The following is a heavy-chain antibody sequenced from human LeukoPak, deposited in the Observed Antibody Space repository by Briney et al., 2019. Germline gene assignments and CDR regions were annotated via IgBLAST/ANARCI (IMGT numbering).Heavy chain of an antibody. CDR2: INHSGST. J-gene: IGHJ5*02. CDR1: GGSISNYY. D-gene: IGHD3-10*01. Sequence: SETLSLTCTVSGGSISNYYWSWIRQPPGKGLEWIGEINHSGSTNYNPSLKSRVTISVDTSKNQFSLKLSSVTAADTAVYYCARRPVLLWFGELFAWFDPWGQGTLVTVSS. CDR3: ARRPVLLWFGELFAWFDP. V-gene: IGHV4-34*01.